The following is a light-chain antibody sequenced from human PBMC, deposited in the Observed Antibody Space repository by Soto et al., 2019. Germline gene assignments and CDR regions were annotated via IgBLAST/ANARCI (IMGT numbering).Light chain of an antibody. CDR3: SSYTNINTRACV. Sequence: VLTQPASVSGSPGQSITISCTGTSGYVGSYNRVSWYQQHPGKAPKLIIYEVTDRPSGVSNRFSGSKSGNTASLTISGLQAEDEAEYYCSSYTNINTRACVFGTGTKVTVL. V-gene: IGLV2-14*01. J-gene: IGLJ1*01. CDR1: SGYVGSYNR. CDR2: EVT.